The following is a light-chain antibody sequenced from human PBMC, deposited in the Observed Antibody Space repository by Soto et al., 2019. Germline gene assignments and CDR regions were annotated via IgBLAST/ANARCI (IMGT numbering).Light chain of an antibody. V-gene: IGKV2-30*01. J-gene: IGKJ1*01. CDR3: MQGKYWPPIT. Sequence: DVVMTQSPLSLPVTLGQPASISCRSSQSLVYSDGNSYLSWFQQRPGQSPRRLIYRASNRDSGVPDRFSGSGSGTDFTLKISRVEVEDVGVYYCMQGKYWPPITFGQGTKVDI. CDR1: QSLVYSDGNSY. CDR2: RAS.